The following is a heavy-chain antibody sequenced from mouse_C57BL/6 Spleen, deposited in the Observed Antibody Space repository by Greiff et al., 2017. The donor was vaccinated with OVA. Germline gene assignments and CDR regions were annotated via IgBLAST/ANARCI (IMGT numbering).Heavy chain of an antibody. V-gene: IGHV5-16*01. J-gene: IGHJ4*01. D-gene: IGHD2-14*01. CDR2: INYDGSST. CDR3: ARDTHYRNGHYYAMDY. Sequence: EVKLMESEGGLVQPGSSMKLSCTASGFTFSDYYMAWVRQVPEKGLEWVANINYDGSSTYYLDSLKSRFIISRDNAKNILYLQMSSLKSEDTATYYCARDTHYRNGHYYAMDYWGQGTSVTVSS. CDR1: GFTFSDYY.